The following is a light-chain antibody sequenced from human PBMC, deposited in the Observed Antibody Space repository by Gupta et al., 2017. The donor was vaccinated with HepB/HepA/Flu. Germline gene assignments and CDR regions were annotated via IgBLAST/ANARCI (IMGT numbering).Light chain of an antibody. CDR2: GKS. Sequence: EVAFTQSPGTLSLSPGERATLSCRASQSISYLAWSQQKPGQTPRLLLSGKSTRFAGIPDRFSGSGSGTDVTLTISRREQEDFAVYYCQQYCGSPRFTFGGGTKVDIK. J-gene: IGKJ4*01. CDR1: QSISY. V-gene: IGKV3-20*01. CDR3: QQYCGSPRFT.